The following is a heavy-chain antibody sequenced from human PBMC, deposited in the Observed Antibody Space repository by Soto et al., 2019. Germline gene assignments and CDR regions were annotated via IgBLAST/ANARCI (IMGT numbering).Heavy chain of an antibody. J-gene: IGHJ4*02. CDR1: GGSISSGGYS. D-gene: IGHD5-12*01. CDR2: IYHSGST. Sequence: PTETLSLTCAVSGGSISSGGYSWSWIRQPPGKGLEWIGYIYHSGSTYYNPSLKSRVTISVDRSKNQFSLKLSSVTAADTAVYYCARVSDSGHEYFDFWGQRTLVSFSS. CDR3: ARVSDSGHEYFDF. V-gene: IGHV4-30-2*01.